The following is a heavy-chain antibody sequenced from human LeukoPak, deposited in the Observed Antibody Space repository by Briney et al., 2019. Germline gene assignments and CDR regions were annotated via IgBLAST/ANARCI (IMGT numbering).Heavy chain of an antibody. CDR1: GGSISSGGYY. CDR3: ARDRAMVRGVGRNAYYFDY. J-gene: IGHJ4*02. Sequence: RTSETLSLTCTVSGGSISSGGYYWSWIRQPPGKGLEWIGYIYHSGSTYYNPSLKSRVTISVDRSKNQFSLKLSSVTAADTAVYYCARDRAMVRGVGRNAYYFDYWGQGTLVTVSS. D-gene: IGHD3-10*01. V-gene: IGHV4-30-2*01. CDR2: IYHSGST.